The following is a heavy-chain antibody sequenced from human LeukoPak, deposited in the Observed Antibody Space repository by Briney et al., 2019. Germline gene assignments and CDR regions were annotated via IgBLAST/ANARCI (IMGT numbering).Heavy chain of an antibody. CDR3: ARRDWYFDL. J-gene: IGHJ2*01. CDR2: INPNSGGA. Sequence: ASVKVSCKASGYTFAGYYMHWVRQAPGQGLEWMGWINPNSGGANYAQKFHGRVTMTRDTSISTAYMELSRLKSDDAAVYYCARRDWYFDLWGRGTLVTVSS. CDR1: GYTFAGYY. V-gene: IGHV1-2*02.